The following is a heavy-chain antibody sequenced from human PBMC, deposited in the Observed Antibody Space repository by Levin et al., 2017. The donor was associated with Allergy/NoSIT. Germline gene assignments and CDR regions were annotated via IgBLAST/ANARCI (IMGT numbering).Heavy chain of an antibody. D-gene: IGHD5/OR15-5a*01. J-gene: IGHJ6*02. CDR3: ARKRIIVSGGNDYYYGRDV. CDR1: GGSVNSGTYY. CDR2: INYSGGT. V-gene: IGHV4-61*03. Sequence: GSLRLSCTVSGGSVNSGTYYWSWIRQPPGKGLEWIGYINYSGGTKDKRALNSRITISVDTSRKGFSLKLTSVTAADTAVYYCARKRIIVSGGNDYYYGRDVWGQGTTVTVSS.